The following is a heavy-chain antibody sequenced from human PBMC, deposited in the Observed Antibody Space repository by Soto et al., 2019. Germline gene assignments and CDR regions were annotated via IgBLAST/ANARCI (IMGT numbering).Heavy chain of an antibody. CDR3: ARDLYSSSPSYYYYYGMDV. Sequence: VGSLRLSCAASGFTFSSYSMNWVRQAPGKGLEWVSSISSSSSYIYYADSVKGRFTISRDNAKNSLYLQMNSLRAEDTAVYYCARDLYSSSPSYYYYYGMDVWGQGTTVTVSS. CDR2: ISSSSSYI. D-gene: IGHD6-6*01. V-gene: IGHV3-21*01. CDR1: GFTFSSYS. J-gene: IGHJ6*02.